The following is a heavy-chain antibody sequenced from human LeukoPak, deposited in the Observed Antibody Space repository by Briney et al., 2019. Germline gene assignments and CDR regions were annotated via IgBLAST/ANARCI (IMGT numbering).Heavy chain of an antibody. CDR2: IYTSGST. J-gene: IGHJ6*03. V-gene: IGHV4-4*09. CDR1: GGSISSYY. CDR3: ASLSYYYDSSGYYSRNYYYYMDV. D-gene: IGHD3-22*01. Sequence: SETLSLTCTVSGGSISSYYWSWIRQPPGKGLECIGYIYTSGSTNYNPSLKSRVTISVDTSKNQFSLKLSSVTAADTAVYYCASLSYYYDSSGYYSRNYYYYMDVWGKGTTVTVSS.